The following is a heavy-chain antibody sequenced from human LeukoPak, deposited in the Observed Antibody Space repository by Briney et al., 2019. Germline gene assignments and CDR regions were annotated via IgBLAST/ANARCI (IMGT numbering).Heavy chain of an antibody. CDR1: GFTFSSYA. V-gene: IGHV3-64*02. D-gene: IGHD2-2*01. CDR3: ARLYCSSTSCLLDY. J-gene: IGHJ4*02. Sequence: PGGSLRLSCAASGFTFSSYAMHWVRQAPGKGLEYVSSISSNGGSTYYADSVKGRFTISRDNSKNTLYLQMGSLRVEDVAVYYCARLYCSSTSCLLDYWGQGTLVTVSS. CDR2: ISSNGGST.